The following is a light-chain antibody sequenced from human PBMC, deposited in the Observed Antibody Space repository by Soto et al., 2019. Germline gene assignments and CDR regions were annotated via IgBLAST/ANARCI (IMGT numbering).Light chain of an antibody. CDR1: SSDVGSYNL. CDR3: CSYAGSSTYYV. Sequence: QSALTQPASVSGSRGQWIAISCTGTSSDVGSYNLVSWYQQHPGKAPKLMIYEVSKRPSGVSNRFSGSKSGNTASLTISGLQAEDEADYYCCSYAGSSTYYVFGTGTKVTVL. J-gene: IGLJ1*01. CDR2: EVS. V-gene: IGLV2-23*02.